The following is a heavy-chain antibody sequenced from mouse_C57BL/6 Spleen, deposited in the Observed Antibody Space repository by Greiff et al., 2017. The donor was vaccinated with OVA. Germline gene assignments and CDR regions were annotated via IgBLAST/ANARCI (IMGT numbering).Heavy chain of an antibody. Sequence: QVQLQQSGAELVRPGTSVKVSCKASGYAFTNYLIEWVKQRPGQGLEWIGVINPGSGGTNYNEKFKGKATLTADKSSSTAYMQLSSLTSEDSAVYFCARDSSGYVFDYWGQGTTLTVSS. CDR3: ARDSSGYVFDY. CDR1: GYAFTNYL. CDR2: INPGSGGT. V-gene: IGHV1-54*01. D-gene: IGHD3-2*02. J-gene: IGHJ2*01.